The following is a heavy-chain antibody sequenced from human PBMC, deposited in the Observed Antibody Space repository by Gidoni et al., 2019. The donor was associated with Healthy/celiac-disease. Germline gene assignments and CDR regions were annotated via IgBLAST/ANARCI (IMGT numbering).Heavy chain of an antibody. CDR2: ISSSCSYL. D-gene: IGHD3-3*01. J-gene: IGHJ4*02. CDR3: ARDIGQAYYDFWSGYPVDY. Sequence: EVQLVESGGGLVKPGGSLRLSCAASGFNFSSYRMNWVRQAPGKGLEWCSSISSSCSYLYYADSVKGRFTISRDNAKNSLYLQMNSLRAEDTAVYYCARDIGQAYYDFWSGYPVDYWGQGTLVTVSS. CDR1: GFNFSSYR. V-gene: IGHV3-21*01.